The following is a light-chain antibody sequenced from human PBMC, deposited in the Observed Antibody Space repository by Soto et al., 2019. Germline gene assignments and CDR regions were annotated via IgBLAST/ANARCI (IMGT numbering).Light chain of an antibody. V-gene: IGKV1-39*01. CDR2: AAS. J-gene: IGKJ1*01. CDR1: QSIRTY. CDR3: QQSYSAPQT. Sequence: DIQMTQSPSSLSASVGDRVTLTCRASQSIRTYLNWYQQKPGKAPTLLIYAASILQSGVPSRFSGSGSGTDFILTISSLQPEDFATYHCQQSYSAPQTFGQGTKVDIK.